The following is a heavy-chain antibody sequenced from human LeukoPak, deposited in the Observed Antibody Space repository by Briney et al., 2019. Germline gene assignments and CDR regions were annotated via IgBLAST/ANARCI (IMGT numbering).Heavy chain of an antibody. D-gene: IGHD2-15*01. Sequence: PGESLKISCKGSGYSFTTYLIGWVRQMPGKGLEWMEIIHPGDSDTIYSPSFQGQVTISADKSISTAYLQWSSLKASDTAIYYCARHPGGCSGGACHSDYWGQGTLVTVSS. V-gene: IGHV5-51*01. CDR1: GYSFTTYL. CDR3: ARHPGGCSGGACHSDY. J-gene: IGHJ4*02. CDR2: IHPGDSDT.